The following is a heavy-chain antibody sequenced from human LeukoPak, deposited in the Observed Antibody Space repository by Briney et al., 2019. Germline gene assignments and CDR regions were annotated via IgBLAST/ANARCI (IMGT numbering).Heavy chain of an antibody. J-gene: IGHJ4*02. Sequence: GGSLRLSCAASGFTFSSYGMHWVRQAPGKGLEWVAAISYDGRNKEYVDSVKGRFTISRDNSKNTVYLQMYSLRAEDTAVYNCAKDRGYSHGFDYWGQGTLVTVSS. V-gene: IGHV3-30*18. CDR1: GFTFSSYG. CDR3: AKDRGYSHGFDY. CDR2: ISYDGRNK. D-gene: IGHD5-18*01.